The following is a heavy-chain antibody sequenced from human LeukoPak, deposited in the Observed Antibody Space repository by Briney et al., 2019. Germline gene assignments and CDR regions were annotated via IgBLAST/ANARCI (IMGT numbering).Heavy chain of an antibody. J-gene: IGHJ5*02. D-gene: IGHD6-19*01. CDR1: GYTFTSYD. CDR2: MNPNSGNT. Sequence: ASVKVSCKASGYTFTSYDINWVRQATGQGLEWMGWMNPNSGNTGYAQKFQGRVTMTRNTSISTAYMELSSLRSEDTAVYYCARGGAVAAYNWFDPWGQGTLVTVSS. CDR3: ARGGAVAAYNWFDP. V-gene: IGHV1-8*01.